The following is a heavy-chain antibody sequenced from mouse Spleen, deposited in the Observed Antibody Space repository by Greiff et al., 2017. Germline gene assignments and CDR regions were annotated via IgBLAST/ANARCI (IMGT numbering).Heavy chain of an antibody. J-gene: IGHJ4*01. Sequence: VQRVESGPGLVAPSQSLSITCTVSGFSLTGYGVNWVRQPPGKGLEWLGMIWGDGSADYNSALKSRLSISKDNSKSQVFLKMNSLQTDDTARYYCARDSSGYDYAMDYWGQGTSVTVSS. CDR2: IWGDGSA. V-gene: IGHV2-6-7*01. CDR1: GFSLTGYG. CDR3: ARDSSGYDYAMDY. D-gene: IGHD3-1*01.